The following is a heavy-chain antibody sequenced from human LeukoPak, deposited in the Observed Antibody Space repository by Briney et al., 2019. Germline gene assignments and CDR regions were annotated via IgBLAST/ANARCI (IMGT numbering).Heavy chain of an antibody. V-gene: IGHV1-2*02. CDR2: INPNSGGT. J-gene: IGHJ3*02. CDR3: ARFSREADAFDI. Sequence: ASVKVSCKASGYTFTGYYMHWVRQAPGQGLECMGWINPNSGGTHYAQQFQGRVTMTRDTSISTAYMELSRLKSDDTAVYYCARFSREADAFDIWGQGTLVTVSS. CDR1: GYTFTGYY. D-gene: IGHD2/OR15-2a*01.